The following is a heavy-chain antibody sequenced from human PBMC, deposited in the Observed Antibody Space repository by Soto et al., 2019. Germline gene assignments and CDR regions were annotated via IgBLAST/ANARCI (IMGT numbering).Heavy chain of an antibody. Sequence: QVQLVESGGGVVQPGRSLRLSCAASGFTFSSYGMHWVRQAPGKGLEWVAVISYDGSNKYYADSVKGRFTISRDNSKNTLYLQMNSLRAEDPAVYYCAKVYSSGWYGDIWGQGTMVTVSS. CDR2: ISYDGSNK. J-gene: IGHJ3*02. CDR1: GFTFSSYG. D-gene: IGHD6-19*01. V-gene: IGHV3-30*18. CDR3: AKVYSSGWYGDI.